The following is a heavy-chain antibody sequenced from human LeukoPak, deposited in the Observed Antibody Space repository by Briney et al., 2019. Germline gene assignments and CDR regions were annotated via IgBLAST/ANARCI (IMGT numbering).Heavy chain of an antibody. CDR3: ARDPGLDY. CDR1: GFTFSSYG. V-gene: IGHV3-30*03. CDR2: ISYDGSNK. Sequence: GGSLRLSCAASGFTFSSYGMHWVRQAPGKGLEWVAVISYDGSNKYYADSVKGRFTISRDNPKNTLYLQMNSLRDEDTAVYYCARDPGLDYWGQGTLVTVSS. J-gene: IGHJ4*02.